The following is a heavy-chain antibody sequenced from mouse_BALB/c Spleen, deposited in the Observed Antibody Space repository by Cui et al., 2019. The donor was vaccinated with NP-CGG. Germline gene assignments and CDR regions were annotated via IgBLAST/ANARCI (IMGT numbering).Heavy chain of an antibody. CDR3: ARYDYYGSSYFDY. J-gene: IGHJ2*01. Sequence: QLQQPGAEPLTPWSSVKLSCKASGYTFTSYWMHWVKQRPGRGLEWIGRIDPNSGGTKYNEKFKSKATLTVDKPSSTAYMQLSSLTSEDSAVYYCARYDYYGSSYFDYWGQGTTLTVSS. D-gene: IGHD1-1*01. V-gene: IGHV1-72*01. CDR2: IDPNSGGT. CDR1: GYTFTSYW.